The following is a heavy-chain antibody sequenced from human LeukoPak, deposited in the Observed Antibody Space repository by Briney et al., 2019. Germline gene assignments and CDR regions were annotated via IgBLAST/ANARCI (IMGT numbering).Heavy chain of an antibody. Sequence: PGRSLRLSCAASGFTFNTYAVPWVRQAPGKGLEWVAVPSFDGNSQYYKDSVKGRFTVSRDNSKNTLFLQMSGLRAEDTAVYFCAKSKWFGEFSPFDSWGQGTLVTVSS. D-gene: IGHD3-10*01. CDR3: AKSKWFGEFSPFDS. V-gene: IGHV3-30*18. CDR2: PSFDGNSQ. J-gene: IGHJ4*02. CDR1: GFTFNTYA.